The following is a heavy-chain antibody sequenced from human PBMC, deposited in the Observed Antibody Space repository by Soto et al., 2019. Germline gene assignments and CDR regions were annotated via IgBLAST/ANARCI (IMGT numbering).Heavy chain of an antibody. CDR1: GYTFTSYG. J-gene: IGHJ4*02. Sequence: QVQLVQSGAEVKKPGASVKVSCKASGYTFTSYGISWVRQAPGQGLEWMGWISAYNGNTIYAQKLQGRVTMTTDASTSPAYMELRSLRYDDTAVYYGARDGYYDSSSNRSDFDYWGQGTLVTVSS. D-gene: IGHD3-22*01. CDR2: ISAYNGNT. V-gene: IGHV1-18*01. CDR3: ARDGYYDSSSNRSDFDY.